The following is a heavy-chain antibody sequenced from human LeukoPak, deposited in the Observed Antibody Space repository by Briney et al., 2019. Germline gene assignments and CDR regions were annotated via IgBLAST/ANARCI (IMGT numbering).Heavy chain of an antibody. CDR2: IYTSGRI. CDR3: ARDSDCSSTSCYQDY. J-gene: IGHJ4*02. CDR1: GGSISSYN. D-gene: IGHD2-2*01. Sequence: SETLSFTCTVSGGSISSYNWNWIRQPPGKGLEWIGRIYTSGRISYNPSLKSRMAMLVDTCKNQFSLKLSSVTAADTAVYYCARDSDCSSTSCYQDYWGQGTLVTVSS. V-gene: IGHV4-4*07.